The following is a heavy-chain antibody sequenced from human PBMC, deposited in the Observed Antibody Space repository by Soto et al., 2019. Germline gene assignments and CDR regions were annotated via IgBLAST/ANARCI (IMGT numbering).Heavy chain of an antibody. V-gene: IGHV3-23*01. Sequence: LRLSCAASGFTFSSYAMSWVRQAPGKGLEWVSAISGSGGSTYYADSVKGRFTISRDNSKNTLYLQMNSLRAEDTAVYYCAKDLRDSSSWYVTGYFDYWGQGTLVTVSS. D-gene: IGHD6-13*01. CDR3: AKDLRDSSSWYVTGYFDY. J-gene: IGHJ4*02. CDR1: GFTFSSYA. CDR2: ISGSGGST.